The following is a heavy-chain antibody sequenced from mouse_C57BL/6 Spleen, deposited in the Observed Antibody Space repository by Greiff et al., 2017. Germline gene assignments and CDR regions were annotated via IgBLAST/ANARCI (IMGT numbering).Heavy chain of an antibody. D-gene: IGHD3-2*02. CDR1: GYTFTSYD. CDR3: ARSTAQASFAY. Sequence: QVQLQQSGPELVKPGASVKLSCTASGYTFTSYDINWVKQRPGQGLEWIGWLYPRDGSTKYNEKFKGKATLTVDTSASTAYMELHSLTSEDSAVYFCARSTAQASFAYWGQGTLVTVSA. J-gene: IGHJ3*01. V-gene: IGHV1-85*01. CDR2: LYPRDGST.